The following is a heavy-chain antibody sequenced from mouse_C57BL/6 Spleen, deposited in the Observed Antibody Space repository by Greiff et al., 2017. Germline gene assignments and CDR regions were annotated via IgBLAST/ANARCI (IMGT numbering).Heavy chain of an antibody. D-gene: IGHD1-1*01. Sequence: DVKLQESGPGLVKPSQSLSLTCSVTGFSITSGYFWNWIRQFPGNKLEWMGYISFDGSNNYNPSLKNRISITRDTSKNPFFLKLNSGTTEDTATNDCARDDYSGSSWGDYWGQGTMVTVSA. V-gene: IGHV3-6*01. CDR3: ARDDYSGSSWGDY. CDR1: GFSITSGYF. J-gene: IGHJ3*01. CDR2: ISFDGSN.